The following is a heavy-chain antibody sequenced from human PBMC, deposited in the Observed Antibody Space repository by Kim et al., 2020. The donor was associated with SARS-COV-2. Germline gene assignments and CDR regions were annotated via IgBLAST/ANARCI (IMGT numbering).Heavy chain of an antibody. Sequence: SETLSLTCTVSGGSISSYYWSWIRQPPGKGLEWIGYIYYSGSTNYNPSLKSRVTISVDTSKNQFSLKLSSVTAADTAVYYCARVCWNDPDKYYYYYMDVWGKGTTVTVSS. V-gene: IGHV4-59*01. CDR1: GGSISSYY. J-gene: IGHJ6*03. CDR2: IYYSGST. D-gene: IGHD1-1*01. CDR3: ARVCWNDPDKYYYYYMDV.